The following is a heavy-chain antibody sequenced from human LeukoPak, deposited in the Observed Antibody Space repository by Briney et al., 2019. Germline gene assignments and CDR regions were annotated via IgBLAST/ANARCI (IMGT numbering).Heavy chain of an antibody. CDR2: ISSTSSYI. CDR1: GFTFSSYS. Sequence: GGSLRLSCAASGFTFSSYSMNWVRQAPGKGLEWVSSISSTSSYIYYADSVKGRFTISRDNAKNSLYLQMNSLRAEDTAVYYCARDPLKCAFDIWGQGTMVTVSS. V-gene: IGHV3-21*01. J-gene: IGHJ3*02. CDR3: ARDPLKCAFDI.